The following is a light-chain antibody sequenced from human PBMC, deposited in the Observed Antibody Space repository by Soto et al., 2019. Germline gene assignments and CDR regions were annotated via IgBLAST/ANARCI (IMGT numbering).Light chain of an antibody. Sequence: DIVMTQSPDSLAVSLGERATINCKSSQSVLYSPNNKNYLAWYQQKPGQPPRLLVYWASTRESGVPDRFSGSGSGTDFTLTITSLQAEGAAVYYRHQYHSAPHTFGQGNKVEIK. V-gene: IGKV4-1*01. CDR1: QSVLYSPNNKNY. J-gene: IGKJ1*01. CDR3: HQYHSAPHT. CDR2: WAS.